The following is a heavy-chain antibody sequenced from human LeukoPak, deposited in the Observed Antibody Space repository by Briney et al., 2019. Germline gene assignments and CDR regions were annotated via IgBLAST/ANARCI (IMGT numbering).Heavy chain of an antibody. CDR2: IRYDGSNK. V-gene: IGHV3-30*02. CDR1: GFTFSSYG. CDR3: ARTSIYYDSSGYRS. Sequence: GGSLRLSCAASGFTFSSYGMHWVRQAPGKGLEWVAFIRYDGSNKYYADSVKGRFTISRDNSKNTLYLQMNSLRAEDTAVYYCARTSIYYDSSGYRSWGQGTLVTVSS. J-gene: IGHJ5*02. D-gene: IGHD3-22*01.